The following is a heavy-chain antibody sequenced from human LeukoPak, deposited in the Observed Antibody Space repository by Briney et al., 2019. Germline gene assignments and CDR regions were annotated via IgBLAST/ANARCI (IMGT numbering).Heavy chain of an antibody. J-gene: IGHJ2*01. CDR3: ANARGTSSSDFDL. CDR1: GFTFSSCA. V-gene: IGHV3-23*01. Sequence: GGSLRLSCAASGFTFSSCAMGWVRQPPGKGLEWVSGITGDGGGAYYTDSVKGRFTISRDNSKNTLYLQMNSLRAEDTALYYCANARGTSSSDFDLWGRGTLVTVSS. CDR2: ITGDGGGA. D-gene: IGHD6-6*01.